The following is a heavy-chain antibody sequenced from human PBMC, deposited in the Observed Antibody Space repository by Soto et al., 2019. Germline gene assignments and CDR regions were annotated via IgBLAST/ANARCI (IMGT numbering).Heavy chain of an antibody. J-gene: IGHJ5*02. D-gene: IGHD5-12*01. CDR1: GFSFSNSD. CDR2: ISTRSNYI. V-gene: IGHV3-21*01. Sequence: EVQLVESGGGLVKPGGSLRLSCAGSGFSFSNSDMTWVRQAPGKGLEWVSCISTRSNYIYYAVSVRGRFTISRDNAKNXXYLQMNSLRDEDTAVYYCARGGGASLPIRSNWLDPWGQGTLVTVSS. CDR3: ARGGGASLPIRSNWLDP.